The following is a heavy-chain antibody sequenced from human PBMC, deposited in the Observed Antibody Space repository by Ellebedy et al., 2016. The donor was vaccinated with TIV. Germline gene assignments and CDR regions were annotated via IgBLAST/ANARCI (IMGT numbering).Heavy chain of an antibody. V-gene: IGHV4-39*01. CDR2: IYYSGST. D-gene: IGHD3-10*01. J-gene: IGHJ5*02. CDR1: GGSISRSSYY. Sequence: SETLSLTCTVSGGSISRSSYYWGWIRQPPGKGLEWIGSIYYSGSTDYNPSLKSRVTISADTSKNQFSLGLSSVTAADTAVYYCARWFGELLYVRWFDPWGQGTLVTVSS. CDR3: ARWFGELLYVRWFDP.